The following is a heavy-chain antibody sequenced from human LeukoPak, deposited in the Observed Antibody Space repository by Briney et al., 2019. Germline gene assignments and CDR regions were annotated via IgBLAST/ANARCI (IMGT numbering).Heavy chain of an antibody. V-gene: IGHV4-39*01. Sequence: SVTLSLTCTVSGGSISSSSYYWGWIRQPPGKGLEWIGSIYYSGSTYYNPSLKSRVTISVDTSKNQFSLKLSSVTAADTAVYYCARQGSLRGYWGQGTLVTVSS. CDR2: IYYSGST. J-gene: IGHJ4*02. CDR3: ARQGSLRGY. D-gene: IGHD3-3*01. CDR1: GGSISSSSYY.